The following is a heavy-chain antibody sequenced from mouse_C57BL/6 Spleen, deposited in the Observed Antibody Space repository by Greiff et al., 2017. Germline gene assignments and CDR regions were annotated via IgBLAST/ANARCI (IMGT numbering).Heavy chain of an antibody. J-gene: IGHJ2*01. CDR3: ARQLRPYFDY. D-gene: IGHD3-2*02. Sequence: VQLVESGPGLVKPSQSLSLTCSVTGYSITSGYYWNWIRQFPGNKLEWMGYISYDGSNNYNPSLKNRISITRDTSKNQFFLKLNSVTTEDTATYYCARQLRPYFDYWGQGTTLTVSS. CDR1: GYSITSGYY. V-gene: IGHV3-6*01. CDR2: ISYDGSN.